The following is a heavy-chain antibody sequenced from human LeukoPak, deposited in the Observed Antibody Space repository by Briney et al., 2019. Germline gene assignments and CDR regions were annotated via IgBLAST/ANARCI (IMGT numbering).Heavy chain of an antibody. J-gene: IGHJ4*02. CDR1: VDSTSSYY. V-gene: IGHV4-59*08. CDR2: IYSSGST. CDR3: ASTYYVGSGSYHFDY. Sequence: PSETLSLTPTDPVDSTSSYYWSSIRQPPGKGLEWIGYIYSSGSTNYNPSLKSRVTISVDTSKNQFSLKLTSVTAADTAVYYCASTYYVGSGSYHFDYWGQGTLVTVSS. D-gene: IGHD3-10*01.